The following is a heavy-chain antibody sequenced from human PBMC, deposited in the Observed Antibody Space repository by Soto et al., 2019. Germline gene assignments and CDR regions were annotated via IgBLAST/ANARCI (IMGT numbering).Heavy chain of an antibody. J-gene: IGHJ4*02. V-gene: IGHV1-69*13. D-gene: IGHD1-26*01. CDR1: GGTFSSYA. CDR3: ARVAVGALNLDY. Sequence: SVKRARKAAGGTFSSYAISWVRLAPGQGLEWMGGIIPIFGTANYAQKFQGRVTITADESTSTAYMELSSLRSEDTAVYYCARVAVGALNLDYWGQGTLVSVSS. CDR2: IIPIFGTA.